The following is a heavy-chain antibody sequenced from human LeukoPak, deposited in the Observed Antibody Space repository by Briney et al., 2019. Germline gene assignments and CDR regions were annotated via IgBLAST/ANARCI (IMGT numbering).Heavy chain of an antibody. V-gene: IGHV3-21*01. CDR2: ISSTSSYT. CDR1: GFTFSTYN. Sequence: GGSLRLSCAASGFTFSTYNMNWVRQAPGKGLEWVSSISSTSSYTYYADSVKGRFTISRDNAKNSLCLQMNSLRAEDTAVYYCARGDSGSYSRPFDYWGQGTLVTVSS. D-gene: IGHD1-26*01. J-gene: IGHJ4*02. CDR3: ARGDSGSYSRPFDY.